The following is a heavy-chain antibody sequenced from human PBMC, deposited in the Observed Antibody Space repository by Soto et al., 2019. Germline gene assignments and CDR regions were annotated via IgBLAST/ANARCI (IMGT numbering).Heavy chain of an antibody. CDR2: IRKKTNSYTT. J-gene: IGHJ4*02. CDR1: GLTFSDRY. Sequence: EVQLVESGGGLVQPGGSLRLSCAASGLTFSDRYMDWVRQAPRKGLEWVGRIRKKTNSYTTEYAASVKGRFIISRDDSTNSLYLQMSSLKTEDTAVYYCTTVTTVDYYFDYWGQGTLVTVSS. CDR3: TTVTTVDYYFDY. V-gene: IGHV3-72*01. D-gene: IGHD4-17*01.